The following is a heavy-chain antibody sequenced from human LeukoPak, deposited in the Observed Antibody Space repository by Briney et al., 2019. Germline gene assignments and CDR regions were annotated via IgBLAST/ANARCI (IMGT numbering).Heavy chain of an antibody. V-gene: IGHV4-61*03. CDR1: GDSLTVATYY. CDR3: VRFKGGGFTYFDS. Sequence: PSETLSLPCSVSGDSLTVATYYQRSWIPQPPGKGLELICSLLSTGSATLNPSLKSPATKSLDTSKSHFSLKLSSLPAEDSVVYYCVRFKGGGFTYFDSWGEGTLVAVSS. D-gene: IGHD4-23*01. CDR2: LLSTGSA. J-gene: IGHJ4*02.